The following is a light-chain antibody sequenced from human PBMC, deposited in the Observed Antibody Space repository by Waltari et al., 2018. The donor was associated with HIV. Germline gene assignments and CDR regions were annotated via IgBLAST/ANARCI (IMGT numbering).Light chain of an antibody. J-gene: IGLJ3*02. CDR1: SSDVGGYNY. V-gene: IGLV2-14*01. CDR3: SSYTSSSTLRV. Sequence: QSALTQPASVSGSPGQSITISCTGTSSDVGGYNYVSWYQQHPGKAPKLMIYEVSHRPSGVSNRFSGSKSGNTASLTISGLQAEDEADYYCSSYTSSSTLRVFGGGTKLTVL. CDR2: EVS.